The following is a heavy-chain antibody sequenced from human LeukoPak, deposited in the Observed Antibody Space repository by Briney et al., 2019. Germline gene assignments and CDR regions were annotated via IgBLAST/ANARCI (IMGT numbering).Heavy chain of an antibody. CDR2: IIPIFRIA. Sequence: SVKVSCKASGGTFSSYAISWVRQAPGQGLEWMGRIIPIFRIADYAQKFQGRVTITADKSTSTAYMELSSLRSEDTAVYYCARDLTRDGYNHDIRYGMDVWGQGTTVTVSS. CDR1: GGTFSSYA. D-gene: IGHD5-24*01. CDR3: ARDLTRDGYNHDIRYGMDV. V-gene: IGHV1-69*04. J-gene: IGHJ6*02.